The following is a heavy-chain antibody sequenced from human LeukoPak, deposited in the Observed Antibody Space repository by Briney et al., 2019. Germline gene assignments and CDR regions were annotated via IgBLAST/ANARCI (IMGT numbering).Heavy chain of an antibody. CDR3: ARGLSGDYDFWSGAYFGYYYMDV. Sequence: ASVKVSCKASGYTFTSYDINWVRQAPGQGLEWTGWMNPNSGNTGYAQKFQGRVTITRNTSISTAYMELSSLRSEDTAVYYCARGLSGDYDFWSGAYFGYYYMDVWGKGTTVTVSS. V-gene: IGHV1-8*03. D-gene: IGHD3-3*01. CDR2: MNPNSGNT. J-gene: IGHJ6*03. CDR1: GYTFTSYD.